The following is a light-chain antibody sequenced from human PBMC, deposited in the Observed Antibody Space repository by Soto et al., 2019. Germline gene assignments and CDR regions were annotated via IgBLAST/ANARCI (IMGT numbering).Light chain of an antibody. V-gene: IGLV2-11*01. CDR3: CSYAGSYTLV. CDR1: SSDVGAYNW. Sequence: QSALTQPRSVSGSPGQSVTISCAGTSSDVGAYNWVSWYQQHPGKVPKLIIYDVTRRPSGVPDRFSGSKSGNTASLTISGLQAEDESYYHCCSYAGSYTLVFGGGTKLTVL. CDR2: DVT. J-gene: IGLJ3*02.